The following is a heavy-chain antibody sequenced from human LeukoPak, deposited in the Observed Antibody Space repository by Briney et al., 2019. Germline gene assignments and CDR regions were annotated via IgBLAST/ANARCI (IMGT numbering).Heavy chain of an antibody. V-gene: IGHV3-21*01. D-gene: IGHD6-13*01. Sequence: EGSLRLSCAASGFTFSSYSMNWVRQAPGKGLEWVSSISTSSNYIYYADSVKGRFTISRDNAKNSLYLQMNSLRAEDTAVYYCASDRLVRQTDGVSWGQGTLVTVSS. CDR3: ASDRLVRQTDGVS. CDR1: GFTFSSYS. CDR2: ISTSSNYI. J-gene: IGHJ5*02.